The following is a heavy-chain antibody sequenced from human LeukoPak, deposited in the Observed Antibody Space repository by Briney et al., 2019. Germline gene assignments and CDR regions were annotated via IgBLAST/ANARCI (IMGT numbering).Heavy chain of an antibody. J-gene: IGHJ4*02. CDR2: ISSSSSYI. V-gene: IGHV3-21*01. Sequence: GGSLRLTCAASGFTFSSYSMNWVRQAPGKGLEWVSSISSSSSYIYYADSVKGRFTISRDNAKNSLYLQMNSLIAEDTAVYYCARGPTVIPFDYWGQGTLVTVSS. CDR3: ARGPTVIPFDY. D-gene: IGHD4-17*01. CDR1: GFTFSSYS.